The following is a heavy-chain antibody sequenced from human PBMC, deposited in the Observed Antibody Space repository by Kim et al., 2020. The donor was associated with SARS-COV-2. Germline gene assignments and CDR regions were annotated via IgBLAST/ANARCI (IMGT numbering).Heavy chain of an antibody. J-gene: IGHJ4*02. V-gene: IGHV3-23*01. CDR3: AKDDVDIVATIDY. D-gene: IGHD5-12*01. Sequence: YADSVKGRFTITRDNSKNTLYLQMNSLRAEDTAVYYCAKDDVDIVATIDYWGQGTLVTVSS.